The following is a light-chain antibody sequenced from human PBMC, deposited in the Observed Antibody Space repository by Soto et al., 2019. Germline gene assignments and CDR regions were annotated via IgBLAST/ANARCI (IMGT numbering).Light chain of an antibody. CDR1: QNIERW. Sequence: DIQTTQSPSTLSASVGDRVTITCRASQNIERWLAWYQQKPGKAPKLLLYDVSSLESGVPSRFSGSGSGTEFILTINGLQPDDFATYYCQQYNSHRTFGQGTKVDIK. CDR3: QQYNSHRT. CDR2: DVS. J-gene: IGKJ1*01. V-gene: IGKV1-5*01.